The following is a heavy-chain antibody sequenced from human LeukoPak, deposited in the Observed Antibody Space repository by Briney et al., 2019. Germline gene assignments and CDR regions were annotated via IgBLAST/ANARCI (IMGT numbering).Heavy chain of an antibody. J-gene: IGHJ4*02. CDR2: IYYSGNS. CDR3: ARDEGTYYYGSGSYQTAYFDY. Sequence: SETLSLTCIVSGGSISKSNYYWGWIRQPPGKGLEWIGSIYYSGNSYYNSSLKSRVTISVDTSKNQFSLRLNSLTAADTAVYYCARDEGTYYYGSGSYQTAYFDYWGQGTLVTVSS. V-gene: IGHV4-39*02. D-gene: IGHD3-10*01. CDR1: GGSISKSNYY.